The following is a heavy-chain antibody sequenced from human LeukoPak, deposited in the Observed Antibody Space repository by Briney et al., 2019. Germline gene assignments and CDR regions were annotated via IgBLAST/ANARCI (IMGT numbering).Heavy chain of an antibody. CDR2: IYSGGST. V-gene: IGHV3-53*01. CDR3: ANPGLGSGRRD. Sequence: PGGSLRLSCTVSGFTVSSDSMSWVRQAPGKGLEWVSFIYSGGSTHYSDSVKGRFTISRDNSKNTLYLQMNSLRVEDTAVYYCANPGLGSGRRDWGQGILVTVSS. J-gene: IGHJ4*02. CDR1: GFTVSSDS. D-gene: IGHD2-15*01.